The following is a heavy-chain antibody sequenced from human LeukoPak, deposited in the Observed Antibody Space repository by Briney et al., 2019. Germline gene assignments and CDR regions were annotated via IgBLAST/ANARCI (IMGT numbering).Heavy chain of an antibody. CDR1: GFTFSSYG. CDR2: ISYDGSNK. D-gene: IGHD3-10*01. J-gene: IGHJ3*02. Sequence: GGSLRLSCAASGFTFSSYGMHWVRQAPGKGLEWVAVISYDGSNKYYADSVKGRFTISRDNSKNTLYLQMNSLRAEDTAVYYCAKEEHSGSPEGGDAFDIWGQGTMVTVSS. CDR3: AKEEHSGSPEGGDAFDI. V-gene: IGHV3-30*18.